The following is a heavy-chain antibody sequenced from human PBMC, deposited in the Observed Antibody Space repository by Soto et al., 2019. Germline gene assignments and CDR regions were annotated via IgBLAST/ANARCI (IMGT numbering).Heavy chain of an antibody. D-gene: IGHD2-2*02. V-gene: IGHV3-23*01. J-gene: IGHJ5*02. CDR1: GFTFSSYA. Sequence: EVQLLESGGGLVQPGGSLRLSCAASGFTFSSYAMSWVRQAPGKGLEWVSAISGSGGSTYYADSVKGRFTISRDNSKNTRYLQMNSLRAEDTAVYYCAKVGTGDTRSDPWGQGTLVTVSS. CDR2: ISGSGGST. CDR3: AKVGTGDTRSDP.